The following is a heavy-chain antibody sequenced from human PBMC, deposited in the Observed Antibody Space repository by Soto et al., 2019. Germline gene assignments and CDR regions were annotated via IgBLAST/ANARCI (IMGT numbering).Heavy chain of an antibody. CDR1: GFTFSSYW. CDR2: IKQDGSEK. CDR3: AREWDIVLMVYAIRPPYFDY. Sequence: GGSLRLSCAASGFTFSSYWMIWVRQAPGKGLEWVANIKQDGSEKYYVDSVKGRFTISRDNAKNSLYLQMNSLRAEDTAVYYCAREWDIVLMVYAIRPPYFDYWGQGTLVTVSS. D-gene: IGHD2-8*01. V-gene: IGHV3-7*05. J-gene: IGHJ4*02.